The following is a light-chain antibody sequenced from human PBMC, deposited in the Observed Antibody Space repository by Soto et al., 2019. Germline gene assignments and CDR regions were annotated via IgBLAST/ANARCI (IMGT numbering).Light chain of an antibody. V-gene: IGKV3-20*01. CDR2: AAS. Sequence: EIVLTQSPGTLSLSPGERVSLSCRTSQTINNNWLAWYQQKPGQAPRLLIYAASTRAAGIPDTFSGGGSGTDFTLTITRLQPEDFAVYYCQQYVSFPTTFGQGTKLEVK. J-gene: IGKJ2*01. CDR3: QQYVSFPTT. CDR1: QTINNNW.